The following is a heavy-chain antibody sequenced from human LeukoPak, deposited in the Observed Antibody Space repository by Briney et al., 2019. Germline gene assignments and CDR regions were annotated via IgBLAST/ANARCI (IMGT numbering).Heavy chain of an antibody. CDR3: AKKLFVGVTMVRGVIFDY. Sequence: KTGGSLRLSCAASGFTFSSYSMNWVRQAPGKGLEWVSSISSSSSYIYYADSVKGRFTISRDNAKNSLYLQMNSLRAEDTAVYYCAKKLFVGVTMVRGVIFDYWGQGTLVTVSS. CDR2: ISSSSSYI. V-gene: IGHV3-21*04. D-gene: IGHD3-10*01. J-gene: IGHJ4*02. CDR1: GFTFSSYS.